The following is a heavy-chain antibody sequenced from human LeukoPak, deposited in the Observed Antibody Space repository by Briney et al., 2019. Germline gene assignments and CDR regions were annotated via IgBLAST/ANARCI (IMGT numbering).Heavy chain of an antibody. Sequence: GGSLRLSCAASGFTFSSYSMNWVRQAPGKGLEWVSSISSSSSYIYYADSVKGRFTISRDNAKNSLYLQMNSLRAEDTAVYYCARQPGYDYYYGMDVWGKGTTVTASS. CDR1: GFTFSSYS. V-gene: IGHV3-21*01. CDR2: ISSSSSYI. J-gene: IGHJ6*04. CDR3: ARQPGYDYYYGMDV.